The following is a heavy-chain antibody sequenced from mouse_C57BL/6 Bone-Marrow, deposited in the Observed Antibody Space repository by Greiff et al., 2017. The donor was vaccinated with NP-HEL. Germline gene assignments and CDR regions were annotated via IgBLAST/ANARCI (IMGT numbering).Heavy chain of an antibody. CDR1: GYTFTDYY. CDR2: INPNNGGT. CDR3: ARREGLPPWWDFDV. Sequence: EVQLQQSGPELVKPGASVKISCKASGYTFTDYYMNWVNQSHGKSLEWIGDINPNNGGTSYNQKFKGKATLTVDKSSSTAYMELRSLTSEDSAVYYCARREGLPPWWDFDVWGTGTTVTVSS. V-gene: IGHV1-26*01. J-gene: IGHJ1*03.